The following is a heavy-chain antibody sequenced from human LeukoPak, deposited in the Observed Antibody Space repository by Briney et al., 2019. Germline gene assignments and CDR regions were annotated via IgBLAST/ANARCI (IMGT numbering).Heavy chain of an antibody. V-gene: IGHV3-7*01. Sequence: GGSLRLSCAASGFTFSSYWMSWLRQAPGKGLEWVANIKQDGSEKYYVDSVKGRFTISRDNAKNSLYLQMNSLRAEDTAVYYCARVGCSGGSCYSGRGPFDPWGQGTLVTVSS. CDR1: GFTFSSYW. J-gene: IGHJ5*02. CDR2: IKQDGSEK. CDR3: ARVGCSGGSCYSGRGPFDP. D-gene: IGHD2-15*01.